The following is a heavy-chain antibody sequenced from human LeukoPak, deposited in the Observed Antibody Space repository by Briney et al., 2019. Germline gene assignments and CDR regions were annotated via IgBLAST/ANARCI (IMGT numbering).Heavy chain of an antibody. CDR2: ISAYNGNT. D-gene: IGHD1-26*01. CDR1: GYTFTSYG. J-gene: IGHJ3*02. CDR3: AIAPLPLYSGSYSSAFDI. V-gene: IGHV1-18*01. Sequence: ASVKLSFDASGYTFTSYGISWVRQPPGQGLEWMGWISAYNGNTNYAQQLQGRVTMTTDTSTSTVYMELRSLRSDDTAGYFCAIAPLPLYSGSYSSAFDIWGQGTMVTVSS.